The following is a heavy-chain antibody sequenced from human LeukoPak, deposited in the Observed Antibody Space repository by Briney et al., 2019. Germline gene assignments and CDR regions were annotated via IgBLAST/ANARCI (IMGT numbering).Heavy chain of an antibody. J-gene: IGHJ4*02. CDR2: INPSGGST. CDR3: ARDTTGGNVLRYFDWSSGFDY. CDR1: GYTFTSYY. D-gene: IGHD3-9*01. V-gene: IGHV1-46*01. Sequence: ASVKVSCKASGYTFTSYYMHWVRQAPGQGLERMGIINPSGGSTSYAQKFQGRVTMARDTSTSTVYMELSSLRSEDTAVYYCARDTTGGNVLRYFDWSSGFDYWGQGTLVTVSS.